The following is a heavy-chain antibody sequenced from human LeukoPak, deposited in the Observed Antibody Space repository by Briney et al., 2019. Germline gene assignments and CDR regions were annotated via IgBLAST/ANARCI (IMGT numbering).Heavy chain of an antibody. Sequence: SVKVSCKASGGTFSSYAISWVRQAPGQGLKWMGRIIPILGMANYAQKFQGRVTITADKSTSTAYMELSSLRSEDTAVYYCARDRLQKTKYSANGDYWGQGTLVTVSS. D-gene: IGHD5-24*01. CDR2: IIPILGMA. CDR1: GGTFSSYA. V-gene: IGHV1-69*04. CDR3: ARDRLQKTKYSANGDY. J-gene: IGHJ4*02.